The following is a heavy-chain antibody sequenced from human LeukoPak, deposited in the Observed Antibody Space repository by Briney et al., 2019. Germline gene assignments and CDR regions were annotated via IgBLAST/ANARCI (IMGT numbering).Heavy chain of an antibody. V-gene: IGHV4-61*02. CDR2: IYTSGST. CDR1: GGSISSGSYY. Sequence: SETLALTCTVSGGSISSGSYYWSWIRQPAGKGLEWIGRIYTSGSTNYNPSLKSRVTISVDTSKNQFSLKLSSVTAADTAVYYCARVEGYGHFQHWGQGTLLTVSS. CDR3: ARVEGYGHFQH. D-gene: IGHD3-16*01. J-gene: IGHJ1*01.